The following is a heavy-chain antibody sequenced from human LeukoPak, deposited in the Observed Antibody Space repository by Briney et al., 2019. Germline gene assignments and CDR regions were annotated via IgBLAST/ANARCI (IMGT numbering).Heavy chain of an antibody. CDR3: ARAYYDFWSGYAFDI. Sequence: PGGSLRLSCAASGFTFSSYWMHWVRQAPGKGLVWVSRINTDRSSTSYADSVKGRFTISRDNAKNTLYLQMNSLRAEDTAVYYCARAYYDFWSGYAFDIWGQGTMVTVSS. CDR2: INTDRSST. V-gene: IGHV3-74*01. CDR1: GFTFSSYW. J-gene: IGHJ3*02. D-gene: IGHD3-3*01.